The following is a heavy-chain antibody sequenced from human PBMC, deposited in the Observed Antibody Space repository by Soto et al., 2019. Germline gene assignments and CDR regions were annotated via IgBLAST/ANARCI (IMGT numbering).Heavy chain of an antibody. Sequence: GGSLRLSCAASGFTFSSYSMNWVRQAPGKGLEWVSSISSSSYIYYADSVKGRFTISRDNAKNSLYLQMNSLRAEDTAVYYCARLGYYYDSSGLLWGQGTLVTVSS. CDR3: ARLGYYYDSSGLL. J-gene: IGHJ4*02. V-gene: IGHV3-21*01. D-gene: IGHD3-22*01. CDR2: ISSSSYI. CDR1: GFTFSSYS.